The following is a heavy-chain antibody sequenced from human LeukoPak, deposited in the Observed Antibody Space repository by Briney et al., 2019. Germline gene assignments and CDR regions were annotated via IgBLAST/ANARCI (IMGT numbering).Heavy chain of an antibody. CDR3: TRDRDEGHSSSWYSTDY. J-gene: IGHJ4*02. D-gene: IGHD6-13*01. Sequence: GGSLRLSCTASGFTFGDYAMSWFRQAPGKGLEWVGFIRSKAYGGTTEYVASVKGRFTISRDDSKSIAYLQMNSLKTEDTAVYYCTRDRDEGHSSSWYSTDYWGQGTLVTVSS. CDR1: GFTFGDYA. CDR2: IRSKAYGGTT. V-gene: IGHV3-49*03.